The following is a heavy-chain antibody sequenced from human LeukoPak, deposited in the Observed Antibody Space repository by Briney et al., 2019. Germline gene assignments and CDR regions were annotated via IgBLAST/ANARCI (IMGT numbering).Heavy chain of an antibody. CDR3: ARDPGSTFLFDY. CDR2: IIPIFGTA. Sequence: ASVKVSCKASGGTFSSYAISWVRQAPGQGLEWMGGIIPIFGTANYAQKFQGRVTITADKSTSTAYMELSSLRSEDTAVYYCARDPGSTFLFDYWGQGTLVTVSS. V-gene: IGHV1-69*06. J-gene: IGHJ4*02. CDR1: GGTFSSYA. D-gene: IGHD3-10*01.